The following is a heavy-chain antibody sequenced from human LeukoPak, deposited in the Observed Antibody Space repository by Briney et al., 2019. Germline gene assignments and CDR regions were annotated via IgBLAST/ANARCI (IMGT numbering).Heavy chain of an antibody. CDR2: ISGSGGST. CDR1: GFTFSSQT. CDR3: ARDVETGSYYFSSLGYYGMDV. D-gene: IGHD3-10*01. Sequence: GGSLRLSCAASGFTFSSQTMSWVRQAPGKGLEWVSAISGSGGSTYYADSVKGRFTISRDNAKNSLYLQMNSLRAEDTAVYYCARDVETGSYYFSSLGYYGMDVWGQGTTVTVSS. V-gene: IGHV3-23*01. J-gene: IGHJ6*02.